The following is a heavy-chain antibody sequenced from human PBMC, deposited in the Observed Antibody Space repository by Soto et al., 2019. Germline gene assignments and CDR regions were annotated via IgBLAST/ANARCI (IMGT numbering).Heavy chain of an antibody. D-gene: IGHD3-10*01. CDR2: IYSGGST. Sequence: EVQLVETGGGLIQPGGSLRLSCAASGFTVSSNYMSWVRQAPGKGLEWVSVIYSGGSTYYADSVKGRFTISRDNSKYTLYLQMNSLRAEDTAVYYCERDGASDYYYGMDVWGQGTTVTVSS. CDR1: GFTVSSNY. J-gene: IGHJ6*02. V-gene: IGHV3-53*02. CDR3: ERDGASDYYYGMDV.